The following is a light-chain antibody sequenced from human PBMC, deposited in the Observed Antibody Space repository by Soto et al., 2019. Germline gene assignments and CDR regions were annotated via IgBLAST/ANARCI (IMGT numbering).Light chain of an antibody. CDR1: QTIASH. Sequence: DIEMTQPPSSLSASVGDRVTITCRASQTIASHLNWYQQKPGKAPHLLIYTASSLLSGVPSRFSGSRSGTDFTLTISNLQPEDFAIYFCQQSYSTPYTFGQGTKLEIK. CDR3: QQSYSTPYT. V-gene: IGKV1-39*01. J-gene: IGKJ2*01. CDR2: TAS.